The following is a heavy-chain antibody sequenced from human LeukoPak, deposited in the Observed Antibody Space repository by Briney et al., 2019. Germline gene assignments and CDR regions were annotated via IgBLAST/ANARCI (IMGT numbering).Heavy chain of an antibody. CDR1: GFTFSTYA. CDR2: ITASGVST. CDR3: ASDYGGTNDY. Sequence: GGSLRLSCAASGFTFSTYAMSWVRQAPGKGLEWVSAITASGVSTHYADSVKGRFTISRDNAKNSLYLQMNSLRAEDTAVYYCASDYGGTNDYWGQGTLVTVSS. V-gene: IGHV3-23*01. D-gene: IGHD4-23*01. J-gene: IGHJ4*02.